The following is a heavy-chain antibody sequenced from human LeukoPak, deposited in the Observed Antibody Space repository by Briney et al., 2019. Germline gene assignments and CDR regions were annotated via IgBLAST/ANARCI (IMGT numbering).Heavy chain of an antibody. CDR1: GFTFSTYV. V-gene: IGHV3-64D*06. J-gene: IGHJ5*02. CDR3: ARVRFYYDSSGFNWFDP. Sequence: GGSLRLSCSASGFTFSTYVMHWVRQAPVKGLEYVSGISSNGVSTYYADSVKGRFTISRDNSKNTLYLQTSSLRAEDTAVYYCARVRFYYDSSGFNWFDPWGQGTLVTVSS. D-gene: IGHD3-22*01. CDR2: ISSNGVST.